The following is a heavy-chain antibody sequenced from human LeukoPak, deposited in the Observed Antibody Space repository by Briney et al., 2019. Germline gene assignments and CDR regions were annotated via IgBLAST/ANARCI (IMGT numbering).Heavy chain of an antibody. CDR3: ARGGPYYDFWSGYLPFDY. CDR1: GGSISSGSYY. J-gene: IGHJ4*02. CDR2: IYTSGST. D-gene: IGHD3-3*01. Sequence: SETLSLTCTVPGGSISSGSYYWSWIRQPAGKGLEWIGRIYTSGSTNYNPSLKSRVTISVDTSKNQFTLKLSSVTAADTAVYYCARGGPYYDFWSGYLPFDYWGQGTLVTVSS. V-gene: IGHV4-61*02.